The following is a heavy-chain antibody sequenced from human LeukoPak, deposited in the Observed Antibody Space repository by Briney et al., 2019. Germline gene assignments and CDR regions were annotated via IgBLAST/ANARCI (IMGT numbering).Heavy chain of an antibody. CDR2: IIPIFGTA. V-gene: IGHV1-69*05. Sequence: GASVKVSCKASGGTFSSYAISWVRQAPGQGLEWMGGIIPIFGTANYAQKLQGRVTMTTDTSTSTAYMELRSLRSDDTAVYYCARDSMYSGSYPDYWGQGTLVTVSS. J-gene: IGHJ4*02. CDR3: ARDSMYSGSYPDY. D-gene: IGHD1-26*01. CDR1: GGTFSSYA.